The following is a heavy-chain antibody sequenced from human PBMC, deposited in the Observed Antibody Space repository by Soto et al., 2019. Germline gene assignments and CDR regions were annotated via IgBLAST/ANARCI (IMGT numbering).Heavy chain of an antibody. J-gene: IGHJ4*02. CDR3: AKENFKFDS. Sequence: ASVKVSCKTSGYTFTTYYRHWVRQAPGQGLEWMGWIDPNSGVTKYAQKFQGRVTVTRDTSISTTYMELSSLTSDDTAVYYCAKENFKFDSGGQGTLVTVSS. D-gene: IGHD1-7*01. CDR2: IDPNSGVT. V-gene: IGHV1-2*02. CDR1: GYTFTTYY.